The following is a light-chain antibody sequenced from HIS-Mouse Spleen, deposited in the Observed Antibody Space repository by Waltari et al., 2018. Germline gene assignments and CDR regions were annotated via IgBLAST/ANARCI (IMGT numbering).Light chain of an antibody. CDR2: EDS. V-gene: IGLV3-10*01. Sequence: SYELTQPPSVSVSPGHTARITCAGDELPKKYAYWYQQKSGQAPVLVIYEDSKRPSGIPERFSGSSSGTMATLTISGAQVEDEADYYCYSTDSSGNHRVFGGGTKLTVL. J-gene: IGLJ2*01. CDR3: YSTDSSGNHRV. CDR1: ELPKKY.